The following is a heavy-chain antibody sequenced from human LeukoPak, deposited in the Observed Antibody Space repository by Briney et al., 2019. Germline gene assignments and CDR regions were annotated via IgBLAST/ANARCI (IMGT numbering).Heavy chain of an antibody. CDR3: AIGMVRGATSYDAFDI. CDR2: IRYDGTKK. V-gene: IGHV3-30*02. CDR1: RFTFSSYG. Sequence: SGGSLRLSCAPSRFTFSSYGMHWVRQAPGKGLEWVAFIRYDGTKKYYANSVKGRFTISRDNSEHTVYLQMNSLRAEDTAVYYCAIGMVRGATSYDAFDIWGQGTMVTVSS. D-gene: IGHD3-10*01. J-gene: IGHJ3*02.